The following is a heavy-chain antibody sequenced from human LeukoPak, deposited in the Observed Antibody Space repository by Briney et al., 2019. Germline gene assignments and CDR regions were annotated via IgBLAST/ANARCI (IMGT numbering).Heavy chain of an antibody. CDR3: ARDMGRSTSSKALWCFQH. D-gene: IGHD2-2*01. CDR1: GFTFSSYA. CDR2: ISYDGSNK. V-gene: IGHV3-30-3*01. Sequence: GGSLRLSCAASGFTFSSYAMHWVRQAPGKGLEWVAVISYDGSNKYYADSVKGRFTISRDNSKNTLYLQMNSLRAEDTAVCYCARDMGRSTSSKALWCFQHWGQGTLVTVSS. J-gene: IGHJ1*01.